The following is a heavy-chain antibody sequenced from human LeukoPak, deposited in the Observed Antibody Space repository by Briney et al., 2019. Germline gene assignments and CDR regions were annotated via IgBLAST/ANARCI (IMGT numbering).Heavy chain of an antibody. CDR1: GFTFSSYS. CDR2: ISSSSNPI. D-gene: IGHD3-22*01. J-gene: IGHJ3*02. CDR3: ARDHHRRLYDSQARNTFDI. V-gene: IGHV3-48*01. Sequence: GGSLRLSCAASGFTFSSYSMNWVRQAPGKGLEWVSYISSSSNPIYYADSVKGRFTISRDNAKNSLYLQMNSLRADDTAVYYCARDHHRRLYDSQARNTFDIWGQGTMVTVSS.